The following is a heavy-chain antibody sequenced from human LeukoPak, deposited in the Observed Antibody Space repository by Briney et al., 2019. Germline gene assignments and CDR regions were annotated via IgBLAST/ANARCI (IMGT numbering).Heavy chain of an antibody. CDR1: GFTFSSYS. CDR2: ISSSSSYI. J-gene: IGHJ4*02. Sequence: GGSLRLSCAASGFTFSSYSMNWVRQAPGKGLEWVSSISSSSSYIYYADSVKGRFTISRDNAKNSLYLQMNSLRAEDTAVYYCASGPKGKPPRYYFDYWGQGTLVTVSS. V-gene: IGHV3-21*01. D-gene: IGHD4-23*01. CDR3: ASGPKGKPPRYYFDY.